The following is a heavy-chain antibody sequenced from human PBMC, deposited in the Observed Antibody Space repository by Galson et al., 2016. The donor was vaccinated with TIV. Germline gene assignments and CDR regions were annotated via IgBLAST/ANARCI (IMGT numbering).Heavy chain of an antibody. CDR2: ISDDGTKR. D-gene: IGHD1-7*01. V-gene: IGHV3-30*04. CDR1: GFVFSDYA. CDR3: AIELFDF. J-gene: IGHJ4*02. Sequence: SLRLSCAASGFVFSDYAIHWVRQAPGKGLEWVSVISDDGTKRYHTDSVRGRFSISRDNSDETVHLQMNSLRVEDSAMYYCAIELFDFWGKGALVTVSS.